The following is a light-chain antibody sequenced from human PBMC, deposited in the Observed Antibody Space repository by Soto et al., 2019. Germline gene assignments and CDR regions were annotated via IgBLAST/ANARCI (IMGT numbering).Light chain of an antibody. CDR2: GTY. V-gene: IGKV3-20*01. CDR1: QGVSSNY. J-gene: IGKJ1*01. Sequence: EIVLTQSPGTLSLPPGERATLSCRASQGVSSNYLAWYQQKSGQAPRLLLYGTYSRATGIQERFSGSGSGTEFTLTISSLQPDDFATYYCQHYNSYSEAFGQGTKVDIK. CDR3: QHYNSYSEA.